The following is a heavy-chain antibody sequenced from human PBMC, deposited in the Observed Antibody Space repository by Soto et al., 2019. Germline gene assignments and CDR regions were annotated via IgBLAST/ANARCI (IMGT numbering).Heavy chain of an antibody. J-gene: IGHJ4*02. Sequence: GASVKDSCKASGDTFITYDINWVRQATGHGLEWMGWINPNSGNIGYAQRFQGRVTMTRDTAIRTAYMEVSSLRSDDTAVYYCARGRASGSYYLLDYWGQGTLVTVSS. V-gene: IGHV1-8*01. D-gene: IGHD3-10*01. CDR1: GDTFITYD. CDR2: INPNSGNI. CDR3: ARGRASGSYYLLDY.